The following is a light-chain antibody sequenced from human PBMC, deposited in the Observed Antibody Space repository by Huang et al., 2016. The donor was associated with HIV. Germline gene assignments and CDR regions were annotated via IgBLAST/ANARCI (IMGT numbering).Light chain of an antibody. J-gene: IGKJ3*01. Sequence: DIQMTQSPSSLSASVGVRVNITCRASQNIRKYLNWYQQKPGKAPKLLIFGASSLQSGVPSRFSGSGSGTDFTLTISSLQPEDFATYYCQQSYSTLLFTFGPGTKVDI. V-gene: IGKV1-39*01. CDR2: GAS. CDR3: QQSYSTLLFT. CDR1: QNIRKY.